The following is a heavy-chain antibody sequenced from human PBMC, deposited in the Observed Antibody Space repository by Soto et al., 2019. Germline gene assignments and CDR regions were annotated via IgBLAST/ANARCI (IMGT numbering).Heavy chain of an antibody. CDR3: ARDAGTTLKYYYYYMDV. CDR2: INAGNGNT. J-gene: IGHJ6*03. CDR1: GYTFTSYA. D-gene: IGHD1-7*01. Sequence: ASVKVSCKASGYTFTSYAIHWVRQAPGQRLEWMGWINAGNGNTKYPQKFQGRVTITRDTSASTAYMELSSLRSEDTAVYYCARDAGTTLKYYYYYMDVWGKGTTVTVS. V-gene: IGHV1-3*01.